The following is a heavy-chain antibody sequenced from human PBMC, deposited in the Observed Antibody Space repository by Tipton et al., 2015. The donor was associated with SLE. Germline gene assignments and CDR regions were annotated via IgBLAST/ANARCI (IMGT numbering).Heavy chain of an antibody. CDR1: GFTFSSFA. D-gene: IGHD5-12*01. CDR2: ISGGTDTT. Sequence: SLRLSCAASGFTFSSFAMSWVRQTPGKGLEWVSDISGGTDTTYYADSVKGRFTISRDNSKNTLYLQMNSLRAEDTAVYFCARWTARWLRFVPLFDYWGQGILVTVSS. V-gene: IGHV3-23*01. CDR3: ARWTARWLRFVPLFDY. J-gene: IGHJ4*02.